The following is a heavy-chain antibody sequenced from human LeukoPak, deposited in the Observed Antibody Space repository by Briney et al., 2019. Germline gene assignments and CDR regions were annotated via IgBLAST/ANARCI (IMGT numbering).Heavy chain of an antibody. CDR1: GFTFSSYW. J-gene: IGHJ4*02. D-gene: IGHD4-17*01. V-gene: IGHV3-7*03. Sequence: PGGSLRLSCAASGFTFSSYWMSWVRQAPGKGLEWVANIKQDGSEKYYVDSVKGRFTISRDNAKNSLYLQMNSLRAEDTAVYYCARVNYGDYVYHYFDYWGQGTLVTVSS. CDR3: ARVNYGDYVYHYFDY. CDR2: IKQDGSEK.